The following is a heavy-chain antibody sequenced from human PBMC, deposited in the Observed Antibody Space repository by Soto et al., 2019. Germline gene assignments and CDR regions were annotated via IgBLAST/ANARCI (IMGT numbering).Heavy chain of an antibody. CDR3: AKEGEHSSGWANFDY. CDR2: ISGSGVST. J-gene: IGHJ4*02. V-gene: IGHV3-23*01. CDR1: EFVYLSGA. Sequence: RLTCAAAEFVYLSGALSWERKAPGKGLEWVSAISGSGVSTYYADSVKGRFTISRDNSKNTLYLQMNSLRAEDTAVYYCAKEGEHSSGWANFDYWGQGTLVTVSS. D-gene: IGHD6-25*01.